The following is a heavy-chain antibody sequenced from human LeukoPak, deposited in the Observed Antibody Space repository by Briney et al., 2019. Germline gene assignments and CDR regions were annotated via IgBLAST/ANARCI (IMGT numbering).Heavy chain of an antibody. CDR2: INHSGST. Sequence: SETLSLTCAVYGGSFSGYYWSWIRQPPGKGLEWIGEINHSGSTNYNPSLKSRVTISVDTSKNQFSLKLSSVIAADTAVYYCASYLRGEAFDIWGQGTMVTVSS. D-gene: IGHD3-16*01. V-gene: IGHV4-34*01. CDR1: GGSFSGYY. J-gene: IGHJ3*02. CDR3: ASYLRGEAFDI.